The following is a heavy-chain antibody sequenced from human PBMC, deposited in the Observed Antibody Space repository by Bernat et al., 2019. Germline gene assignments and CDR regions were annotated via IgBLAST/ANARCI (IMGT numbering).Heavy chain of an antibody. CDR3: ARDRRDYYYYYGMDV. CDR2: ISYDGSNK. Sequence: QVQLVESGGGVVQPGRSLRLSCAASGFTFSSYAMHWVRQAPGKGLEWVAVISYDGSNKYYADSVKGRFTISRDNSKNTLYLQMNSLRAEDTAVYYWARDRRDYYYYYGMDVWGQGTTVTVSS. V-gene: IGHV3-30-3*01. CDR1: GFTFSSYA. J-gene: IGHJ6*02.